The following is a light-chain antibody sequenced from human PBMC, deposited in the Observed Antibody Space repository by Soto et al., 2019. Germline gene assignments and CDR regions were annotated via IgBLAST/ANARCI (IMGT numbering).Light chain of an antibody. V-gene: IGKV3-20*01. Sequence: EIVLTQSPGTLSLSPGERATLSCRASRSVSSRYLAWYQQKAGQSPRLLIPGASSRATGIPDRFSGSGSGTEFTLIISRLEPEDFAMYYCHQYGYSPNTFRQGTKVEIK. CDR2: GAS. CDR3: HQYGYSPNT. CDR1: RSVSSRY. J-gene: IGKJ2*01.